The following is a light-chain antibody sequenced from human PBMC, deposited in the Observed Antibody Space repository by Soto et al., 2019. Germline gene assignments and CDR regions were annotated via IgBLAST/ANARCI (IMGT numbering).Light chain of an antibody. V-gene: IGLV1-40*01. CDR3: QSYDSSLSGWV. Sequence: QSVLTQPPSVSGAPGQRVTISCTGSSSNIGAGYDVHWYQQLPGTAPKLLIYGNSNRPSGVPSRFSASKSGTSASLAITGRQAEDEADDYCQSYDSSLSGWVFGGGTKLTVL. J-gene: IGLJ3*02. CDR1: SSNIGAGYD. CDR2: GNS.